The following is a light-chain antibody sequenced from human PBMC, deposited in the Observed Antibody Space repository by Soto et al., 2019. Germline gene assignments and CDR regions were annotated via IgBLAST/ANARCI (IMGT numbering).Light chain of an antibody. CDR3: GTWDSSLSVYV. J-gene: IGLJ1*01. CDR2: DNN. V-gene: IGLV1-51*01. Sequence: QAVVTQPPSVSAAPGQKVTISCSGSSSNIGNNYVSWYQQLPGTAPKLLIYDNNKRPSGIPDRFSGSKSGTSATLGITGLQTGDEADYYCGTWDSSLSVYVFGTGTKVTVL. CDR1: SSNIGNNY.